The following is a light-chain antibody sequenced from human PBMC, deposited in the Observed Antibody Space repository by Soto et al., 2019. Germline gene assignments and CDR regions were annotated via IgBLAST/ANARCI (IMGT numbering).Light chain of an antibody. V-gene: IGKV3-20*01. J-gene: IGKJ1*01. CDR1: QSVSSNF. Sequence: EIVLTQSPGTLSLSPGERTTLSCRASQSVSSNFLDWYQQKPGQAPRLLIYGASSRATGIPDRFSGSGSGTDFTLTISRLEPEDFAVYYCQQYETSPRTSGKGTKVEI. CDR2: GAS. CDR3: QQYETSPRT.